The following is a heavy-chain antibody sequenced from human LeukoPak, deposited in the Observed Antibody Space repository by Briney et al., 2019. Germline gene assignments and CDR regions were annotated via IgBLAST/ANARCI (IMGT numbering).Heavy chain of an antibody. J-gene: IGHJ4*02. V-gene: IGHV3-13*01. CDR3: ARGLGSEGYSDEEDFDY. CDR1: GFTFSSYD. D-gene: IGHD3-9*01. CDR2: IGTAGDT. Sequence: PGGSLRLSCAASGFTFSSYDMHWVRQATGEGLEWVSAIGTAGDTYYPGSVKGRFTISRENAKNSLFLQMNSLGAGDTAVYYCARGLGSEGYSDEEDFDYWGQGTLVTVSS.